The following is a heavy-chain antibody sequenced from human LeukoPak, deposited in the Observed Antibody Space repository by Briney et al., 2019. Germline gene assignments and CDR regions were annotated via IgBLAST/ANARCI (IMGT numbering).Heavy chain of an antibody. CDR3: ARDNYDRSGYYYEFLT. V-gene: IGHV4-61*02. D-gene: IGHD3-22*01. CDR1: GGSISSGSYY. CDR2: IYTSGST. J-gene: IGHJ4*02. Sequence: PSQTLSLTCTVSGGSISSGSYYWNWIRQPAGKGLEWIGRIYTSGSTNYNPSLKSRVTMSLDTSKNQFSPKLSSVTAADTAVYYCARDNYDRSGYYYEFLTWGQGTLVTVSS.